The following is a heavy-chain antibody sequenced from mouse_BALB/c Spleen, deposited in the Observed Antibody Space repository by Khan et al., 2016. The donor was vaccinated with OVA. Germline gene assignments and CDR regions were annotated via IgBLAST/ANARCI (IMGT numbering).Heavy chain of an antibody. D-gene: IGHD2-10*01. J-gene: IGHJ3*01. CDR2: ISGTGIYT. CDR1: GFAFSSYD. Sequence: EVELVESGGGLVKPGGSLKLSCAPSGFAFSSYDMSWVRQTPEKRLEWVATISGTGIYTYYPDSVEGRFTISRDYARNTLYLQMSSLRSEDTALYYCSRPSYYGNPWFTYWGQGTLVTVSA. CDR3: SRPSYYGNPWFTY. V-gene: IGHV5-9*02.